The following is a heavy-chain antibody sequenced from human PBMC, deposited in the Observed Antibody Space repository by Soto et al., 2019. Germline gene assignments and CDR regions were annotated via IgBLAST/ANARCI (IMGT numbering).Heavy chain of an antibody. CDR1: GDSVSSSSYY. V-gene: IGHV4-61*01. D-gene: IGHD3-10*01. J-gene: IGHJ2*01. CDR2: IYHTGST. Sequence: QMQLQESGPGLVKPSETLSLTCTVSGDSVSSSSYYWTWIRQPPGKGLEWIGYIYHTGSTSYNPSLKSRLTLSVDTSKNQFSLKLSPATAADTAVYYCARDRGRFGEVWYFDLWGRGTLVTVSS. CDR3: ARDRGRFGEVWYFDL.